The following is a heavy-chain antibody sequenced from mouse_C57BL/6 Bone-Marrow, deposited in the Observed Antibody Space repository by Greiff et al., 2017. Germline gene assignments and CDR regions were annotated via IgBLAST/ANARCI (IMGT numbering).Heavy chain of an antibody. Sequence: VQLQQSGAELVRPGASVKLSCTASGFNIKDDYMHWVKQRPEQGLEWIGWIDPENGDTEYASKFQGKATITADPSSNTAYLQLSSLTSEDTAVYYCTTRITTVVAPFDYWGQGTTLTVSS. D-gene: IGHD1-1*01. V-gene: IGHV14-4*01. CDR3: TTRITTVVAPFDY. CDR1: GFNIKDDY. CDR2: IDPENGDT. J-gene: IGHJ2*01.